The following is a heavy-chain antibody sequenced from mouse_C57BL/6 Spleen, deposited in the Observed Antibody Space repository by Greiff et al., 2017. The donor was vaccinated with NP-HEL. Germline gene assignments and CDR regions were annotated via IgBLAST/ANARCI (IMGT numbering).Heavy chain of an antibody. D-gene: IGHD4-1*01. V-gene: IGHV1-26*01. CDR2: INPNNGGT. Sequence: VQLQQSGPELVKPGASVKISCKASGYTFTDYYMNWVKQSHGKSLEWIGDINPNNGGTSYNQKFKGKATLTVDKSSSTAYMELRSLTSEDSAVYYCARSGTGGYYFDYWGQGTTLTVSS. CDR1: GYTFTDYY. CDR3: ARSGTGGYYFDY. J-gene: IGHJ2*01.